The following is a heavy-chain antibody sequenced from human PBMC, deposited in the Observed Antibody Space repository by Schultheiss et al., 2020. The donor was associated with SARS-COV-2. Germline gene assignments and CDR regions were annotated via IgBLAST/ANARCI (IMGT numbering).Heavy chain of an antibody. CDR2: INHSGST. D-gene: IGHD1-7*01. CDR3: ARESEGTNWYFDL. Sequence: SETLSLTCAVSGGSISSSNWWSWVRQPPGKGLEWIGEINHSGSTNYNPSLKSRVTISVDKSKNQFSLKLSSVTAADTAVYYCARESEGTNWYFDLWGRGTLVTVSS. V-gene: IGHV4-4*02. J-gene: IGHJ2*01. CDR1: GGSISSSNW.